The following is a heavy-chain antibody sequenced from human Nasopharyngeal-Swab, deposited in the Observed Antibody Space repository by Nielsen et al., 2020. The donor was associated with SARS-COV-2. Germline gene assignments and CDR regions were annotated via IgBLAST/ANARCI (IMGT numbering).Heavy chain of an antibody. J-gene: IGHJ6*02. CDR3: ARDPPEKISSSWYRYYYYGMDV. V-gene: IGHV3-21*01. CDR1: GFTFSSYS. D-gene: IGHD6-13*01. CDR2: ITSSSSYI. Sequence: GESLKISCAASGFTFSSYSMNWVLQAPGKGLEWVSSITSSSSYIYYADLVKGRFTISRDNAKNSLYLQMNSLRAEDTAVYYCARDPPEKISSSWYRYYYYGMDVWGQGTTVTVSS.